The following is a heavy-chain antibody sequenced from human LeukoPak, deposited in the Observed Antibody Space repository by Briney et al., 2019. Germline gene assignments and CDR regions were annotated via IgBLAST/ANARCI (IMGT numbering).Heavy chain of an antibody. J-gene: IGHJ4*02. CDR1: AFTVSSNY. Sequence: GGSLRLSCAASAFTVSSNYMGWVRQAPGKGLEWVSVIYSGGSTYYTDSVKGRFTISRHNSKNTLYLQMNSLRAEDTAVYYCARSSSGTYNFDHWGQGTLVTVSS. V-gene: IGHV3-53*04. CDR2: IYSGGST. D-gene: IGHD6-19*01. CDR3: ARSSSGTYNFDH.